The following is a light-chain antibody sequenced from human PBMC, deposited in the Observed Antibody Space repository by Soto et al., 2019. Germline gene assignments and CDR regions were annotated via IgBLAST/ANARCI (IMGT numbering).Light chain of an antibody. J-gene: IGKJ1*01. CDR1: QSVSNN. CDR2: GAS. CDR3: QQYNNWWT. Sequence: EIVMTQSPATLSVSPGERATLSCRASQSVSNNLAWYQKKPGQAPRLLIYGASTRATGIPARFSGGCSGTEFTLTISSLQSEDFAVYYCQQYNNWWTFGQGTRVEIK. V-gene: IGKV3-15*01.